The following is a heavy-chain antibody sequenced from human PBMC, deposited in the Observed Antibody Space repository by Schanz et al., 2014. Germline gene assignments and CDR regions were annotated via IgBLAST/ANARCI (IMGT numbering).Heavy chain of an antibody. V-gene: IGHV1-69*02. J-gene: IGHJ4*02. CDR1: GDTFSSYT. Sequence: QVQLVQSGPEVKKPGSSVKVSCQAFGDTFSSYTISWVRQARGQGLEWVGRFIPIHGIVNYAQRFQDRVRITADKSTSTAYMELSSLRSDDTAVYYCARGYGDSPTDFWGQGTLVTVSS. CDR2: FIPIHGIV. CDR3: ARGYGDSPTDF. D-gene: IGHD4-17*01.